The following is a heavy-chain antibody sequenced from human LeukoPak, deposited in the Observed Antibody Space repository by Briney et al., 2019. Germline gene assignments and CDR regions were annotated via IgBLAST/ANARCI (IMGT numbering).Heavy chain of an antibody. Sequence: GGSLRLSCAASGFTFSSYDMHWVRQATGKGLEWVSAIGTAGDTYYPGSVKGRFTISRENAKNSLYLQMNSLRAGDTAVYYCARAAAGIGWIDYWGQGTLVTVSS. CDR2: IGTAGDT. CDR1: GFTFSSYD. CDR3: ARAAAGIGWIDY. J-gene: IGHJ4*02. D-gene: IGHD6-13*01. V-gene: IGHV3-13*01.